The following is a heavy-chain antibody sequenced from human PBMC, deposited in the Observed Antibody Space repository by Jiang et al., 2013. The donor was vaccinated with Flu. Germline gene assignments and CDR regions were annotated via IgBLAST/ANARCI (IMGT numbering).Heavy chain of an antibody. CDR2: INPSGGST. D-gene: IGHD1-7*01. Sequence: SGAEVKKPGASVKVSCKASGYTFTSYYMHWVRQAPGQGLEWMGIINPSGGSTSYAQKFQGRVTMTRDTSTSTVYMELSSLRSEDTAVYYCARSTNRRYNWNYEFDYWGQGTLVTVSS. CDR1: GYTFTSYY. CDR3: ARSTNRRYNWNYEFDY. V-gene: IGHV1-46*01. J-gene: IGHJ4*02.